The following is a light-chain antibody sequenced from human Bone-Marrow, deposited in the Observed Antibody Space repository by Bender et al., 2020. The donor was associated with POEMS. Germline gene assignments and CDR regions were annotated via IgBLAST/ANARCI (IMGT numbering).Light chain of an antibody. CDR2: DDS. V-gene: IGLV3-21*03. CDR3: QVGESSSDHPV. CDR1: RIGIKS. J-gene: IGLJ2*01. Sequence: SYVLTQPPSVSVAPGKTARISCGGNRIGIKSVHWYQQKPGQAPMLAVYDDSDRPSGAPERLCGSNSGNTATLTISRVEAGDEGDYYCQVGESSSDHPVFGGGTKLPVL.